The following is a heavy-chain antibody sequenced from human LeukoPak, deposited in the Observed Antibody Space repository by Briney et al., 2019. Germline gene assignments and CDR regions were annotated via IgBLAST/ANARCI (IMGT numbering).Heavy chain of an antibody. CDR1: GFTFSSYA. CDR3: ARDRDD. Sequence: GGSLRLSCATSGFTFSSYAMHLVRQAPGKGLEWVAVISYDGSNKYYADSVKGRFTISRDNSKNTLYLQMNSLRAEDTAVYYCARDRDDWGQGTLVTVSS. J-gene: IGHJ4*02. CDR2: ISYDGSNK. V-gene: IGHV3-30-3*01.